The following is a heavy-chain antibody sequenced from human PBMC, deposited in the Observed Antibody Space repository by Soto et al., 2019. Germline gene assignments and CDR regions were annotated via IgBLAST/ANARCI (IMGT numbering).Heavy chain of an antibody. CDR2: IYYSGST. D-gene: IGHD1-20*01. V-gene: IGHV4-31*03. CDR1: GGSISSGGYY. Sequence: QVQLQESGPGLVKPSQTLSLTCTVSGGSISSGGYYWSWIRQHPGKGLEWIGYIYYSGSTYYNPSIKSRVTISVDTSNNQFSQKLSSVTAADTVVYYCARDRRNWSPGWVFDYWGQGTLVTASS. J-gene: IGHJ4*02. CDR3: ARDRRNWSPGWVFDY.